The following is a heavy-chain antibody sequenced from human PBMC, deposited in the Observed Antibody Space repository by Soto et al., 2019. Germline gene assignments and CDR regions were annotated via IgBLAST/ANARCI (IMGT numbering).Heavy chain of an antibody. CDR3: ARGYCSSTSCYEFDY. V-gene: IGHV4-59*01. CDR2: IYYSGNT. CDR1: SGSISSYY. J-gene: IGHJ4*02. D-gene: IGHD2-2*01. Sequence: ETLSLTCTVSSGSISSYYWNWIRQPPGKGLEWIGSIYYSGNTNYSPSLKSRVTISVDTSKKQFSLKLTSVTAADTAMYYCARGYCSSTSCYEFDYWGQGTLVTVSS.